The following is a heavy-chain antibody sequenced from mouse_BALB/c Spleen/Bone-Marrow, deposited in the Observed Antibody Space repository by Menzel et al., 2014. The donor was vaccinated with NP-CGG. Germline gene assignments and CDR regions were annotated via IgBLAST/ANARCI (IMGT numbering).Heavy chain of an antibody. CDR1: GYTFTSYW. CDR2: IDPSDSET. V-gene: IGHV1-61*01. CDR3: ARWGAYFDY. Sequence: QVQLQQSGAELVRPGTPVKLSCKASGYTFTSYWMNWVKQRPGRGLEWIGRIDPSDSETHYNQKFKEKATLTVDKSASTAYIQLSSLTSEDSGVYCCARWGAYFDYWGQGTTLTVSS. J-gene: IGHJ2*01.